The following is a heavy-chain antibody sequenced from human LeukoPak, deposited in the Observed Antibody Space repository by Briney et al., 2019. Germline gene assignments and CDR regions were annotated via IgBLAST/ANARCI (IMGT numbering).Heavy chain of an antibody. CDR1: GFTFSRYS. CDR2: ISSSGTYI. D-gene: IGHD1-26*01. V-gene: IGHV3-21*01. CDR3: VREAAATLFDY. J-gene: IGHJ4*02. Sequence: PGGSLRLSCAASGFTFSRYSMNWVRQVPGKGLEWVSSISSSGTYIYYADSVKGRFIISRDNAKNSLYLQMNSLGAEDTAVYYCVREAAATLFDYWGQGTLVTVSS.